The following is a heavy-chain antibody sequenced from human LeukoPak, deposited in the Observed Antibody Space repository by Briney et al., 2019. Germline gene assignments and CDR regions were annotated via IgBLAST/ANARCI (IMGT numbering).Heavy chain of an antibody. Sequence: GGSLRLSCAASGFTFSSYWMSWVRQAPGKGLEWVANIKQDGSEKCYVDSVKGRFTISRDNAKNSLYLQMNSLRAEDTAVYYCASGFYSNYVLNWFDPWGQGTLVTVSS. CDR2: IKQDGSEK. CDR1: GFTFSSYW. V-gene: IGHV3-7*03. J-gene: IGHJ5*02. D-gene: IGHD4-11*01. CDR3: ASGFYSNYVLNWFDP.